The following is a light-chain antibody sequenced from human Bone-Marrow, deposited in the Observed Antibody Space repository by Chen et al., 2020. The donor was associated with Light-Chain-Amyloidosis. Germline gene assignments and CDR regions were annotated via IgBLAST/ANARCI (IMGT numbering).Light chain of an antibody. V-gene: IGLV3-21*02. J-gene: IGLJ3*02. CDR2: DDS. Sequence: SYVLTQPSSVSVAPGQTATIACGGNNIGSPSVHWYQQTPGQAPLLVVYDDSDRPSGIPERLSGSNSGNTATLTISRVEAGDEADYYCQVWDRSSERPVFGGGTKLTVL. CDR3: QVWDRSSERPV. CDR1: NIGSPS.